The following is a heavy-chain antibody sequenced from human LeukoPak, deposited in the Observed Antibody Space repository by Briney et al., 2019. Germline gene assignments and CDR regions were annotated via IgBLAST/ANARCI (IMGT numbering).Heavy chain of an antibody. Sequence: GESLKISCKGSGYSFTSYWIGWVRQMPGKGLEWMGIIYPGDSDTRYSPSFQGQVTISADKSISTAYLQWGSLKAPDTAMYYCARHHYGDTAYYYYGMDVWGQGTTVTVSS. V-gene: IGHV5-51*01. CDR1: GYSFTSYW. CDR2: IYPGDSDT. J-gene: IGHJ6*02. D-gene: IGHD4-17*01. CDR3: ARHHYGDTAYYYYGMDV.